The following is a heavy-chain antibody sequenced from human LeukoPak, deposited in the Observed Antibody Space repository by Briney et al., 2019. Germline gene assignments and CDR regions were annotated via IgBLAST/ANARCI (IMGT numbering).Heavy chain of an antibody. V-gene: IGHV3-30*18. Sequence: GGSLRLSCAASGFTFSSYGMHWVRQAPGKGLEWVAVISYDGSNKYYADSVKGRFTISRDNSKNTLYLQMNSLRAEDTAVYYCAKGFSYQNAFDIWGQGTMVTVSS. D-gene: IGHD2-2*01. CDR3: AKGFSYQNAFDI. CDR1: GFTFSSYG. J-gene: IGHJ3*02. CDR2: ISYDGSNK.